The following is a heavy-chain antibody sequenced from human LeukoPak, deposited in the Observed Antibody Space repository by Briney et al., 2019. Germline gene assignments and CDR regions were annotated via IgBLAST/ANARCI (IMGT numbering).Heavy chain of an antibody. CDR3: ARVDTAMVTPFDY. CDR2: INPSGGST. CDR1: GYTFTSYD. V-gene: IGHV1-46*01. Sequence: ASVKVSCKASGYTFTSYDINWVRQAPGQGLEWMGIINPSGGSTSYAQKFQGRVTMTRDTSTSTVYMELSSLRSEDTAVYYCARVDTAMVTPFDYWGQGTLVTVSS. J-gene: IGHJ4*02. D-gene: IGHD5-18*01.